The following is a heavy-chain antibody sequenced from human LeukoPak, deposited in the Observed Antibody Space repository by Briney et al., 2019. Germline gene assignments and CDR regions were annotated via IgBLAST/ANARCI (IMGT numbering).Heavy chain of an antibody. CDR2: ISSSGSTI. Sequence: GGSLRLSCAASGFTFSDYYMSWIRQAPGKGLEWVSYISSSGSTIYYADSVKGRFTISRDNSRNTLFLQMNSLRAEDTAVYYCAKDSRWLGELFTFYFDYWGQGAPVTVSS. V-gene: IGHV3-11*04. D-gene: IGHD3-10*01. J-gene: IGHJ4*02. CDR3: AKDSRWLGELFTFYFDY. CDR1: GFTFSDYY.